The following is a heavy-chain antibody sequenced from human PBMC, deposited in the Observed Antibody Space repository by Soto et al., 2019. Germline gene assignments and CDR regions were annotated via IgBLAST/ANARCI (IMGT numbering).Heavy chain of an antibody. J-gene: IGHJ4*02. D-gene: IGHD3-22*01. Sequence: ASVKVSCKASGYTFTSYYMHWVRQAPGQGLEWMGIINPSGGSTSYAQKFQGRVTMTRDTSTSTVYMELSSLRSEDTAVYYCAREGSLYYYDSSGYRLTANFDYWGQGTLVTVSS. CDR1: GYTFTSYY. CDR3: AREGSLYYYDSSGYRLTANFDY. CDR2: INPSGGST. V-gene: IGHV1-46*01.